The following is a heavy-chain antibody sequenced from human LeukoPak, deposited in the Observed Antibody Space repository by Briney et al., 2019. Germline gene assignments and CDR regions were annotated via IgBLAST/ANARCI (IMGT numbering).Heavy chain of an antibody. Sequence: PSETLSLTCTVSGGSISSYYWSWIRQPPGKGLEWIGYIYYSGSTNYNPSLKSRVTISVDTSKNQFSLKLSSVTAADTAVYYCARGVNHYDYVWGSYAIDYWGQGTLVTVSS. V-gene: IGHV4-59*01. D-gene: IGHD3-16*01. CDR3: ARGVNHYDYVWGSYAIDY. CDR2: IYYSGST. J-gene: IGHJ4*02. CDR1: GGSISSYY.